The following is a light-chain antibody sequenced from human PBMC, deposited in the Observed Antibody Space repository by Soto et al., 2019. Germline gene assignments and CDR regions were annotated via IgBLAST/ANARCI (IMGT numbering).Light chain of an antibody. Sequence: EIVLTQSPVTLSLSPGDRATLSCRASQSVRSSLAWYQQKPGQAPRLLIYHTSNRAAGIPSSFSGSGSGTDYTLTSSSVEPEDFALYYCQQRSSWPRTFGQGTKVEVK. CDR1: QSVRSS. CDR3: QQRSSWPRT. CDR2: HTS. J-gene: IGKJ1*01. V-gene: IGKV3-11*01.